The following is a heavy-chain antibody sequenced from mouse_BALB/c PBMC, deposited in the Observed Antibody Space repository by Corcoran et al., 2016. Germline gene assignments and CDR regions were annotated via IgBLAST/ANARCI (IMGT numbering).Heavy chain of an antibody. CDR1: GFSLSTSGLG. D-gene: IGHD1-1*01. CDR2: IYWDDDK. J-gene: IGHJ2*01. V-gene: IGHV8-12*01. CDR3: ARGNYYGSRYFDY. Sequence: QVTLKESGPGILQPSQTLSLTCSFSGFSLSTSGLGVSWIRQPSGKGLEWRAHIYWDDDKRYNPSLKSRLTISTDTSSNQVFLKITSVDTADTATYYCARGNYYGSRYFDYWGQGTTLTVSS.